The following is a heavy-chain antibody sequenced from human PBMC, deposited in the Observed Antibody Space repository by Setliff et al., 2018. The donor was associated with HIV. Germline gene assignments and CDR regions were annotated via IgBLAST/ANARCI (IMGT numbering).Heavy chain of an antibody. Sequence: SETLSLTCTVSAVSIGGYSWSWIRQSPGKGLEWIGSIYSTDTTNHNPSLESRVTISVDKSKNQFSLKLNSVTAADTAVYYCARHGTWNSQRFHFGYWGQGTPVTV. CDR1: AVSIGGYS. V-gene: IGHV4-4*09. CDR3: ARHGTWNSQRFHFGY. D-gene: IGHD1-7*01. CDR2: IYSTDTT. J-gene: IGHJ4*02.